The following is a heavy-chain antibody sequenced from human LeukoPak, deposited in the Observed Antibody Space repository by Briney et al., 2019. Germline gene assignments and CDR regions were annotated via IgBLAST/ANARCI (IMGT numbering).Heavy chain of an antibody. CDR3: ARLRDSNAGNYFDY. CDR1: GYTFTTYG. V-gene: IGHV1-18*01. CDR2: VSAYNGHT. Sequence: ASVKVSCKASGYTFTTYGISWVRQAPGQGLEWMGWVSAYNGHTNYAQKLQDRVTMTTDASTSTAYMDLGSLRSDDSAVYYCARLRDSNAGNYFDYWGQGTLVTVSS. D-gene: IGHD3-10*01. J-gene: IGHJ4*02.